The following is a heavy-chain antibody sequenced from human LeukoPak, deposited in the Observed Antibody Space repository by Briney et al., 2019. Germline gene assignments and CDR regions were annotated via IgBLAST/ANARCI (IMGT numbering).Heavy chain of an antibody. D-gene: IGHD3-16*01. CDR2: IPYDENNK. CDR3: ARDWLGEDSAFDI. Sequence: PGGSLRLSCAASGFTFSSYAMHWVRQAPGKGLQWVAIIPYDENNKYYADSVKGRFTISRDNSKNTLYLQMNSLRPEDTAVYYCARDWLGEDSAFDIWGQGTMVTVSS. V-gene: IGHV3-30*04. J-gene: IGHJ3*02. CDR1: GFTFSSYA.